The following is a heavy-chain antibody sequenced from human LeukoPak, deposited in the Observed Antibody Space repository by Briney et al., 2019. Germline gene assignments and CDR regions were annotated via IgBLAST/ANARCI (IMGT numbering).Heavy chain of an antibody. D-gene: IGHD3-16*02. V-gene: IGHV3-23*01. J-gene: IGHJ6*02. CDR1: GVTFSSYA. CDR2: ISGSGGTT. CDR3: APHEGQNGDYVWGSYRYFAYYGMDV. Sequence: PGGSLRLSCAASGVTFSSYAMSWVRQAPGKGLEWVAAISGSGGTTYYADSVKGRFTISRDNPKNTLYLQMNSLRLEDTAVYYCAPHEGQNGDYVWGSYRYFAYYGMDVWGQGTTVTVSS.